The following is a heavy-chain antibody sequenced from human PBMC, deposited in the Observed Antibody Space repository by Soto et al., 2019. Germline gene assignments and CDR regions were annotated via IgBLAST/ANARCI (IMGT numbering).Heavy chain of an antibody. CDR3: AREYSLAVVAPGS. D-gene: IGHD3-22*01. J-gene: IGHJ4*02. V-gene: IGHV3-30-3*01. CDR1: GFTFSSYT. Sequence: PGGSLRLSCAASGFTFSSYTMHWFRQTPGKGLEWVAVISYDGSDKYYADSVKGRFTISRDNSKNTLYLQMNSLRAEDTSVYYCAREYSLAVVAPGSWGQGTLVTVSS. CDR2: ISYDGSDK.